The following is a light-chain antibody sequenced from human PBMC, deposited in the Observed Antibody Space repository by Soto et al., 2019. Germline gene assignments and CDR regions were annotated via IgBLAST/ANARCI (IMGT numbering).Light chain of an antibody. CDR1: QSVSSY. CDR2: GAS. CDR3: QQRTDCPMT. J-gene: IGKJ5*01. Sequence: EIVLTQSPATLSLSPGERATLSCRASQSVSSYLAWYQQRPGQAPRLLIYGASNRPTGIPARFSGSGSGTDFTLTISSLEAEDFAVYYCQQRTDCPMTFGQGTRLEIK. V-gene: IGKV3-11*01.